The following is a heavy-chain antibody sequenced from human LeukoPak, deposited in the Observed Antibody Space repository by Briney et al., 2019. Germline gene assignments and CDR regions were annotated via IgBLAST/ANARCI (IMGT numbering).Heavy chain of an antibody. V-gene: IGHV1-2*02. Sequence: ASVKVSCKASGGTFSSYAISWVRQAPGQGLEWMGWINPNSGGTNYAQKFQGRVTMTRDTSISTAYMELSRLRSDDTAVYYCARGREIYCSSTSCYPDAFDIWGQGTMVTVSS. CDR1: GGTFSSYA. D-gene: IGHD2-2*01. CDR3: ARGREIYCSSTSCYPDAFDI. J-gene: IGHJ3*02. CDR2: INPNSGGT.